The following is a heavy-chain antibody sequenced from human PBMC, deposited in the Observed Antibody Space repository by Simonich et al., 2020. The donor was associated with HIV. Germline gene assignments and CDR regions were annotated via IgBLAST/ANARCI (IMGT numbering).Heavy chain of an antibody. CDR1: GASARSGAYY. D-gene: IGHD3-16*01. V-gene: IGHV4-31*02. CDR2: TDNGGNT. J-gene: IGHJ4*02. Sequence: QVQLQESGPGLVKPSQTLSLTCTVSGASARSGAYYWGWIRQRPGKGLEWIGNTDNGGNTYYTPALKSRLSISIDTSRNQFSLKLSSGTAADTAVYYCARGADYNYGYVGFDYWGQGTLVTVSS. CDR3: ARGADYNYGYVGFDY.